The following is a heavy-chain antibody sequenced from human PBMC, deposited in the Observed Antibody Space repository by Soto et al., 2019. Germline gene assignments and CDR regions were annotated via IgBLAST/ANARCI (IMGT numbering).Heavy chain of an antibody. CDR2: IYYSGST. Sequence: PSETLSLTCTVSGGSISSYYWSWIRQPPGKGLEWIGYIYYSGSTNYNPSLKSRVTISVDTSKNQFSLKLSSVTVADTAVYYCGRHARYYGSGSYFRGQFDYWGQGTLVTVSS. CDR3: GRHARYYGSGSYFRGQFDY. D-gene: IGHD3-10*01. V-gene: IGHV4-59*08. J-gene: IGHJ4*02. CDR1: GGSISSYY.